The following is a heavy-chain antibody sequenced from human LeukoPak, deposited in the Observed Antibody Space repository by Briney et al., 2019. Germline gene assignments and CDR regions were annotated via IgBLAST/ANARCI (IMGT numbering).Heavy chain of an antibody. V-gene: IGHV4-61*02. D-gene: IGHD3-22*01. Sequence: PSETLSLTCTVSGGSISSGSYYWNWIRQPAGKGLEWIGRIYSSGSTNYNPSLKSRVTISVDTSKNQFSLKLSSVTAADTAVYYCARYTTYYYDSSGYYDAFDIWGQGTMVTVSS. CDR2: IYSSGST. J-gene: IGHJ3*02. CDR1: GGSISSGSYY. CDR3: ARYTTYYYDSSGYYDAFDI.